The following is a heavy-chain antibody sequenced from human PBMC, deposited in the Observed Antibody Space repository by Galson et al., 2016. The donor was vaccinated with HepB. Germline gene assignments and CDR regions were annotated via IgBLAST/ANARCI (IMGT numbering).Heavy chain of an antibody. J-gene: IGHJ3*01. CDR2: ISAYNGDT. D-gene: IGHD1-1*01. V-gene: IGHV1-18*01. CDR3: ATHQLTATNPDAFDV. CDR1: GYKFTRYG. Sequence: SVKVSCKASGYKFTRYGMSWVRQAPGQGLEWMGRISAYNGDTKYAEKFQGRVTLTTDRYTNTVYMELWRLGSGDTAVYYCATHQLTATNPDAFDVWGQGTMVTVSS.